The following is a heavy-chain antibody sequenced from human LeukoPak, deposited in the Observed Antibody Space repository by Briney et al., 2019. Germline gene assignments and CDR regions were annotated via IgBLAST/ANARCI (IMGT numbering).Heavy chain of an antibody. D-gene: IGHD1-26*01. CDR2: ISGSGGST. CDR3: IRGTVGAPGNDY. V-gene: IGHV3-23*01. CDR1: GFTFSSYA. Sequence: EGSLRLSCAASGFTFSSYAMSWVRQAPGKGLEWVSAISGSGGSTYYADSVKGRFTISRDNSKNTLYLQMSSLRAEDTAVYYCIRGTVGAPGNDYWGQGTLVTVSS. J-gene: IGHJ4*02.